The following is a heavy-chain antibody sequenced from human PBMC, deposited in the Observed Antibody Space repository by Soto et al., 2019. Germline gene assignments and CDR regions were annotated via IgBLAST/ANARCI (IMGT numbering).Heavy chain of an antibody. CDR1: GFTFSSYD. J-gene: IGHJ5*02. Sequence: QVQLVESGGGVVQPGRSLRLSCAASGFTFSSYDMHWVRQAPGKGLEWVAVIWYDGSNKYYADSVKGRFTISRDNSKNTLYLQMNSLRAEDTAVYYCARGGDILTVGGWFDPWGQGTLVTVSS. CDR2: IWYDGSNK. CDR3: ARGGDILTVGGWFDP. V-gene: IGHV3-33*01. D-gene: IGHD3-9*01.